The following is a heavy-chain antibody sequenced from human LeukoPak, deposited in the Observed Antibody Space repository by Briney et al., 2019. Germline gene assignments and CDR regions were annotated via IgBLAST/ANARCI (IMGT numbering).Heavy chain of an antibody. V-gene: IGHV3-23*01. CDR1: GFTFSSYA. CDR3: AKDGGYWVGYFHH. D-gene: IGHD6-25*01. Sequence: PGGSLGLSCAASGFTFSSYAMSWVRQAPGKGLEWVSAISDSGDSTYYADSVKGRFTISGDNSKNTLYLQMNSLRVEDTAVYYCAKDGGYWVGYFHHWGQGTLVTVSS. CDR2: ISDSGDST. J-gene: IGHJ1*01.